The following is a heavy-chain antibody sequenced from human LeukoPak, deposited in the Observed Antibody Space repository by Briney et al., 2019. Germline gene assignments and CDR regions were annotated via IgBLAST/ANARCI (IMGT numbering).Heavy chain of an antibody. D-gene: IGHD4-17*01. CDR2: IHYSGIT. CDR1: GGSIDSLY. J-gene: IGHJ4*02. Sequence: SETLSLTCTVSGGSIDSLYWNWIQQLPGKGLEWIGYIHYSGITNYNPSFNSRVTISLDTSKNQFSLKLTSVTAADMAVYYCARGSRAVTTSSNIHPYYFDYWGQGTLVTVSS. V-gene: IGHV4-59*01. CDR3: ARGSRAVTTSSNIHPYYFDY.